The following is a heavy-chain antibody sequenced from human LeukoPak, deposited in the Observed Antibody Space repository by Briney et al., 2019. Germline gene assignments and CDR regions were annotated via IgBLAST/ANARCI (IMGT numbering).Heavy chain of an antibody. J-gene: IGHJ6*02. CDR2: INSDGSST. D-gene: IGHD6-19*01. CDR1: GFTFSSYW. CDR3: ARGLVAGTGIYYYYYYGMDV. V-gene: IGHV3-74*01. Sequence: GGSLRLSCAASGFTFSSYWMHWVRQAPGKGLVWVSRINSDGSSTSYADSVKGRFTISRDNAKNTLYLQMNSLRAEDTAVYYCARGLVAGTGIYYYYYYGMDVWGQGTTVTVSS.